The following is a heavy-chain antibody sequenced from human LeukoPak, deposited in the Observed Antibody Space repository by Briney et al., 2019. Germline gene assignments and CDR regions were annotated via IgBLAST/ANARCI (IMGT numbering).Heavy chain of an antibody. CDR1: GFTFSSYA. V-gene: IGHV3-23*01. D-gene: IGHD2-15*01. Sequence: GGSLRLSCTASGFTFSSYAMSWVRQAPGKGLEWVSAISGSGGSTYYADSVKGRFTISRDNSKNTLYLQMNSLRAEDTAVYYCAKDTSVLPTLFDYWGQGTLVTVSS. CDR3: AKDTSVLPTLFDY. J-gene: IGHJ4*02. CDR2: ISGSGGST.